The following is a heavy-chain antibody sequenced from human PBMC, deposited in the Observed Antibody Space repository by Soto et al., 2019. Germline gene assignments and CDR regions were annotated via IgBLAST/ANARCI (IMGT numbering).Heavy chain of an antibody. Sequence: PAGSLSLTCAVSGFSISGGYNWCWIRQPPGKVLEWIGSIYHSGSTYFNPSLKSRVTISVDSTKNHLSLKLTSVTAEDTAEYFCARGYSGSYLDYWGQGTLVTVSS. CDR1: GFSISGGYN. CDR3: ARGYSGSYLDY. J-gene: IGHJ4*02. V-gene: IGHV4-38-2*01. D-gene: IGHD1-26*01. CDR2: IYHSGST.